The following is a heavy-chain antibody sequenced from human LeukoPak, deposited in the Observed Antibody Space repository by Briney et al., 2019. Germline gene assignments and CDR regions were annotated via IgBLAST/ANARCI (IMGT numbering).Heavy chain of an antibody. V-gene: IGHV3-9*01. Sequence: GGSLRLSCAASGFTFDDYAMHWVRQAPGKGLEWVSGISWNSGSIGYADSVKGRFTISRDSAKNSLYLQMNSLRAEDTALYYCAKAVGSRSGYAIDYWGQGTLVTVSS. CDR2: ISWNSGSI. CDR3: AKAVGSRSGYAIDY. CDR1: GFTFDDYA. J-gene: IGHJ4*02. D-gene: IGHD5-12*01.